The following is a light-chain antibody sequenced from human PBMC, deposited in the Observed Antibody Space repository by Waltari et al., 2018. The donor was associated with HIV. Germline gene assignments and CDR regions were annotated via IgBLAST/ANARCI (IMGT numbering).Light chain of an antibody. V-gene: IGKV1-39*01. Sequence: DTKMTQSPSSLSASIGDRVTITCRASQNVFKFLSWYRQKSGKAPELLISDASRLQSGVPSRFSGSGSGTDFVLTVSGLQIEDFATYFCLQTFTTPLTFGPGTKVDIK. CDR1: QNVFKF. J-gene: IGKJ3*01. CDR2: DAS. CDR3: LQTFTTPLT.